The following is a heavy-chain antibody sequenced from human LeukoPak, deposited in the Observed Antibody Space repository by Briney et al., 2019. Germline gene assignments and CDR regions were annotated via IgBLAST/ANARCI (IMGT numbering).Heavy chain of an antibody. Sequence: SETLSLTCTVSGGSISSYYWSWIRQPPRKGLEWIGYIYYSGSTDYNPSLKSRVTVSVDTSKNQFSLKLSSVTAADTAVYYCARVPILIDAFDIWGQGTMVTVSS. J-gene: IGHJ3*02. D-gene: IGHD2-21*01. CDR1: GGSISSYY. CDR3: ARVPILIDAFDI. CDR2: IYYSGST. V-gene: IGHV4-59*01.